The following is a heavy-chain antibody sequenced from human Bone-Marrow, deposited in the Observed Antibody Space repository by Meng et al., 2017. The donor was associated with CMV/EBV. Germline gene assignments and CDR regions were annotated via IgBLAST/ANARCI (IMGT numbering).Heavy chain of an antibody. CDR1: GFTFSSYA. D-gene: IGHD2-8*01. J-gene: IGHJ4*02. V-gene: IGHV3-7*01. CDR2: IKQDGGEK. Sequence: GGSLRLSCAASGFTFSSYAMHWVRQVPGKALEWVANIKQDGGEKYYVPSMKGRFIVSRDNAKSSLYLQMNDLRVEDTAVYYCATTTNGCFDNWGQGALVTVSS. CDR3: ATTTNGCFDN.